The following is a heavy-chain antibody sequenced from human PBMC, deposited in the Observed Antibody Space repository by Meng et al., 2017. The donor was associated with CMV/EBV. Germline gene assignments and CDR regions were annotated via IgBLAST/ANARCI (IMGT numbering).Heavy chain of an antibody. J-gene: IGHJ3*02. V-gene: IGHV3-30*04. CDR2: ISYDGRNN. D-gene: IGHD4-11*01. CDR3: AREAQATVTLFVYAFDI. Sequence: GECGVGWDQSGRSLRLSCAASGFAFSCYAMHWVSQATGKGLELVAFISYDGRNNYYADSVKGRFTISRENSKNTLYLQMNSLRAEDTAVYYCAREAQATVTLFVYAFDIWGQGTMVTVSS. CDR1: GFAFSCYA.